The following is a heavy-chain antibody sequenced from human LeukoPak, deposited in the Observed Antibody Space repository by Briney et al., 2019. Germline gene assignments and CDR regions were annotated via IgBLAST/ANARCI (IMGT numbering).Heavy chain of an antibody. J-gene: IGHJ4*02. D-gene: IGHD3-22*01. V-gene: IGHV1-69*13. CDR2: IIPIFGTA. Sequence: SVKVSCKASGGTFSSYAISWVRQAPGQGLEWMGGIIPIFGTANYAQKFQGRVTITADESTSTAYMELSSLRSEDTAVYYCARSSGTMIVVAPSYYFDYWGQETLVTVSS. CDR1: GGTFSSYA. CDR3: ARSSGTMIVVAPSYYFDY.